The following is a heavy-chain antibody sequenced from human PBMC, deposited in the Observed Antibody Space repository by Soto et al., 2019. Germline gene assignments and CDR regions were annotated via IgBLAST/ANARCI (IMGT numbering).Heavy chain of an antibody. CDR1: GGSISSGGYS. V-gene: IGHV4-30-2*01. CDR3: ARERSGHDSSGYDDAFDI. Sequence: QLQLQESGSGLVKPSQTLSLTCAVSGGSISSGGYSWSWIRQPPGKGLEWIGYIYHSGSTYYNPSLKGRVTISVDRSKNQFSLKLSSVTAADTAVYYCARERSGHDSSGYDDAFDIWGQGTMVTVSS. CDR2: IYHSGST. J-gene: IGHJ3*02. D-gene: IGHD3-22*01.